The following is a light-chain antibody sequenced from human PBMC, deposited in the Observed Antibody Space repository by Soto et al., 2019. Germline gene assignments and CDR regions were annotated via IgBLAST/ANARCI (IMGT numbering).Light chain of an antibody. CDR1: QSISSW. CDR2: KAS. V-gene: IGKV1-5*03. Sequence: DIQMTHAPSTLAASVGDRVTITCRASQSISSWLAWYQQKPGKAPKLLIYKASSLESGVPSRFSGSGSGTEFTLTISRLQPDDFATYYCKQYNSYWTCGQGTTVAIK. J-gene: IGKJ1*01. CDR3: KQYNSYWT.